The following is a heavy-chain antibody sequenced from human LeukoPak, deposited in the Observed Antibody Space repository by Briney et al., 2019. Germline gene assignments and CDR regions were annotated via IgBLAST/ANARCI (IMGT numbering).Heavy chain of an antibody. CDR2: MYYSGST. CDR1: GDSISSSSYY. J-gene: IGHJ5*02. V-gene: IGHV4-39*07. Sequence: SETLSLTCTVSGDSISSSSYYWGWIRQPPGKGLEWIGSMYYSGSTYYNPSLKSRVTISVDTSKNQFSLKLSSVTAADTAVYYCARAPSVGSYDGWFDPWGQGTLVTVSS. CDR3: ARAPSVGSYDGWFDP. D-gene: IGHD1-26*01.